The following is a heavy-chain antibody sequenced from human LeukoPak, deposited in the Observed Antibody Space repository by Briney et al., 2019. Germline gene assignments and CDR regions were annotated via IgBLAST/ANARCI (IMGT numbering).Heavy chain of an antibody. J-gene: IGHJ4*02. CDR1: GYTFTSYG. V-gene: IGHV1-18*01. D-gene: IGHD3-16*01. Sequence: ASVNASCKAAGYTFTSYGFSWVRQAPGQGLEWMGWISSNSDNTKYAQKLQGRVTMTTDTSTSTAYMELRSLRSDDTAVYYCARDWGSIKVISDYWGQGTLVTVSS. CDR2: ISSNSDNT. CDR3: ARDWGSIKVISDY.